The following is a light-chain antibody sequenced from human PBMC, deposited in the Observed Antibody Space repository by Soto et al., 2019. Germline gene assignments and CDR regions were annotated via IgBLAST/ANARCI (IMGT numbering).Light chain of an antibody. CDR2: RDS. CDR3: VACDDNLRGPM. J-gene: IGLJ7*01. CDR1: SSNIGSNS. Sequence: QSVLTQAPSASGSPGQTVTISCSGSSSNIGSNSVYWLQQLPGTAPKLLIYRDSQRPSGVPDRFSGSRSGASGSLAISDLRSEDEGDYYCVACDDNLRGPMFGGGTQLTVL. V-gene: IGLV1-47*01.